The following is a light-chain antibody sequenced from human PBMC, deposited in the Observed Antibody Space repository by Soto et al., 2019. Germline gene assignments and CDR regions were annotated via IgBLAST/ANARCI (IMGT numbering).Light chain of an antibody. J-gene: IGLJ2*01. CDR3: QAWVTGIGV. Sequence: QSVLTQSPSASASLGASVRLTCTLSSGHSRNAIAWHQQQPEKGPRYLMKINSDGSHIKGDEIPDRFSGSSSWAERYLTIASLQSEDEADYYCQAWVTGIGVFGGGTTLTVL. V-gene: IGLV4-69*01. CDR1: SGHSRNA. CDR2: INSDGSH.